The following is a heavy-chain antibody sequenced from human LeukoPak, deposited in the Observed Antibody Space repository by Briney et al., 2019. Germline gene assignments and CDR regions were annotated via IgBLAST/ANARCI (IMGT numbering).Heavy chain of an antibody. CDR1: GGSISSYY. V-gene: IGHV4-59*01. Sequence: PSETLSLTCTVSGGSISSYYWSWIRQPPGKGLEWIGYIYYSGSTNYNPSLKSRVTISVDTSKNQFSLKLSSVTAADTAVYYCAREGHYGERYFQHWGQGTLVTVSS. CDR2: IYYSGST. J-gene: IGHJ1*01. D-gene: IGHD4-17*01. CDR3: AREGHYGERYFQH.